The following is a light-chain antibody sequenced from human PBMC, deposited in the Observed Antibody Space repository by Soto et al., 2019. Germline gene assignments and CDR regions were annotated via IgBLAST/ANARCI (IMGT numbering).Light chain of an antibody. V-gene: IGKV3-11*01. Sequence: EIVLTQSPATLSLSPGEGATLSCRASQSVTDYLGWCQQRPGQPPKLLIYDASKRAAGVPPRFSGSGFGTDFTLTISSLEPEDFAVYFCQQRDDLAFTFGPGTKVDI. J-gene: IGKJ3*01. CDR1: QSVTDY. CDR2: DAS. CDR3: QQRDDLAFT.